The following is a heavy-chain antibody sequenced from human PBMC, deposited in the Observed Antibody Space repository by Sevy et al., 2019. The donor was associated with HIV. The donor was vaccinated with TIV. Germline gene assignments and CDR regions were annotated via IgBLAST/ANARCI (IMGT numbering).Heavy chain of an antibody. Sequence: GGSLRLSCAASAFTFSTYAMHWVRQAPGKGLEWVAVISYDGSHKYYADSVKGRFTISRDDSKSSVYLQMNTLRAEDTAVYYCARDAGYSVNWYPRFDPWGQGTLVTVSS. CDR3: ARDAGYSVNWYPRFDP. J-gene: IGHJ5*02. D-gene: IGHD6-13*01. V-gene: IGHV3-30*03. CDR1: AFTFSTYA. CDR2: ISYDGSHK.